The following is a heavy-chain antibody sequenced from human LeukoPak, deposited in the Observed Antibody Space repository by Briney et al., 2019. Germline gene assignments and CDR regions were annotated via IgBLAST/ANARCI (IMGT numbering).Heavy chain of an antibody. Sequence: GGSLRLSCAASGFSFSSYWMTWVRQAPGKGLEWVANIKPDGSDKYHVDSVKGRFIISRDNAKNSLFLQMNSLRVEDTAVYYCARGHLKLEPWGQGTLVTVSS. V-gene: IGHV3-7*01. CDR2: IKPDGSDK. J-gene: IGHJ5*02. D-gene: IGHD3-3*01. CDR3: ARGHLKLEP. CDR1: GFSFSSYW.